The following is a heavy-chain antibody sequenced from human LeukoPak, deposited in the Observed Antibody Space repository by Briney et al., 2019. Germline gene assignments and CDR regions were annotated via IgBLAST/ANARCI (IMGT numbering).Heavy chain of an antibody. D-gene: IGHD2-2*01. J-gene: IGHJ4*02. V-gene: IGHV4-34*01. CDR1: GGSFSGYY. CDR2: INHMGRN. Sequence: SETLSLACAVDGGSFSGYYWSWIRQPPGKGVEWIGEINHMGRNNYNPSLKSRVTISVDTPKNQFSLRLRSVTAADTAVYYCARLYCSSTSCFHFDYWGQGTLVTVSS. CDR3: ARLYCSSTSCFHFDY.